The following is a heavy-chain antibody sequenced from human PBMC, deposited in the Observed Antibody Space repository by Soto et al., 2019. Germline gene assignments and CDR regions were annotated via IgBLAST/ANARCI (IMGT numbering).Heavy chain of an antibody. D-gene: IGHD4-17*01. V-gene: IGHV4-34*13. Sequence: PQGRGMEWIDEINHNGTTNYNPSLQSRVTLSVDTSKNQFSRKLSSGTAADTAVYYCARATVTFSISLQAEDGIRYL. CDR3: ARATVTFSISLQAEDGIRYL. CDR2: INHNGTT. J-gene: IGHJ2*01.